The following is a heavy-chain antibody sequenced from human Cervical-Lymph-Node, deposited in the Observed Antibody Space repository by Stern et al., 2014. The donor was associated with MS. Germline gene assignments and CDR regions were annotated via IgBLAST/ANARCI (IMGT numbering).Heavy chain of an antibody. CDR3: ARVSVQGGWHVFFDY. CDR1: GGSISSGSYY. V-gene: IGHV4-61*02. Sequence: QVQLQESGPGLVKPSQTLSLTCTVSGGSISSGSYYWSWIRQPAGKGLEWIGRIYTSGSTTYKPSLKSRVTISVDTSKNQFSLKLSSLTAADTAVYYCARVSVQGGWHVFFDYWGQGTLVTVSS. D-gene: IGHD6-19*01. J-gene: IGHJ4*02. CDR2: IYTSGST.